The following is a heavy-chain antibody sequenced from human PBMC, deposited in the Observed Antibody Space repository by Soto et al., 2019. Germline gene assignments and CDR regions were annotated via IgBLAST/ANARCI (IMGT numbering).Heavy chain of an antibody. J-gene: IGHJ4*02. Sequence: PSETLSLTCTVSGGSVSNYYWSWIRQPPGKGLEWIAFIYYSGSTNYNPSLKNRVTISVDTSKDQFSLDLTSVTAADTAVYYCARSYDPNGYYLNWGQGTLVTVPQ. D-gene: IGHD3-22*01. CDR3: ARSYDPNGYYLN. V-gene: IGHV4-59*02. CDR2: IYYSGST. CDR1: GGSVSNYY.